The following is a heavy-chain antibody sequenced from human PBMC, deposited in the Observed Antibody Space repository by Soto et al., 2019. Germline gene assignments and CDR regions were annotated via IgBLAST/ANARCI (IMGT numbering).Heavy chain of an antibody. V-gene: IGHV1-69*01. D-gene: IGHD3-10*01. CDR2: IIPIFGTA. Sequence: QVQLVQSGAEVKKPGSSVKVSCKASGGTFSSYAISWVRQAPGQGLEWMGGIIPIFGTANYAQKFQGRVTITADESTSTGYMELSSLISEDTAVYYWARDISKMRGVIPNPFDYWGQGTLVTVSS. CDR1: GGTFSSYA. CDR3: ARDISKMRGVIPNPFDY. J-gene: IGHJ4*02.